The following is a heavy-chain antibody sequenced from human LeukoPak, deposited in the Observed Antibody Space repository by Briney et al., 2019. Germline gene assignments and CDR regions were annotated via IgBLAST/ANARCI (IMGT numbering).Heavy chain of an antibody. Sequence: SETLSLTCAVYGASFNDYFWSWIRQPPEKGLEWIGEINHSGSTHYNSSLKSRVTISVDTSKNHFSLNVNSLTAADTAVYYCARRGHNYGYAFDIWGQGTMVTVSS. J-gene: IGHJ3*02. CDR3: ARRGHNYGYAFDI. D-gene: IGHD5-18*01. V-gene: IGHV4-34*01. CDR2: INHSGST. CDR1: GASFNDYF.